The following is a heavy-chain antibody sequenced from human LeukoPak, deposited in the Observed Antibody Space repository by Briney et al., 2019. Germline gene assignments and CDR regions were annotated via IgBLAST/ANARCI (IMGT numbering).Heavy chain of an antibody. V-gene: IGHV3-33*01. Sequence: GRSLRLSCAASGFTFSSYGMHWVRQAPGKGLEWVAVIWYDGSNKYYADSVEGRFTISRDNSKNTLYLQMNSLRAEDTAVYYCARDFRSSWFYYYYGMDVWGQGTTVTVSS. CDR3: ARDFRSSWFYYYYGMDV. CDR2: IWYDGSNK. CDR1: GFTFSSYG. D-gene: IGHD6-13*01. J-gene: IGHJ6*02.